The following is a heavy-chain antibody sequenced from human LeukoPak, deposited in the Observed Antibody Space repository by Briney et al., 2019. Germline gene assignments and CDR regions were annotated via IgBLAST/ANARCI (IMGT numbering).Heavy chain of an antibody. CDR3: ARMWLTIYYMDV. CDR2: ISAYNGNT. D-gene: IGHD6-19*01. CDR1: GYTFTSYD. Sequence: ALVKVSCKASGYTFTSYDISWVRQAPGQGLEWMGWISAYNGNTNYAQKLQGRVTMTTDTSTSTAYMELRSLRSDDTAVYYCARMWLTIYYMDVWGKGTTVTVSS. J-gene: IGHJ6*03. V-gene: IGHV1-18*01.